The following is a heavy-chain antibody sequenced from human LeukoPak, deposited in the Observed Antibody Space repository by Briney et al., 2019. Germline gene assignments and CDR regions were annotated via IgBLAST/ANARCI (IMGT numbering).Heavy chain of an antibody. Sequence: GGTLRLSCAASGFTFSSYWMSWVRQAPGKGLEWVANIKQDGSEKYYVDSVKGRFTISRDNAKNSLYLQMNSLRAEDTAVYYCARVDSGSRIPYYYYMDVWGKGTTVTVSS. J-gene: IGHJ6*03. CDR1: GFTFSSYW. CDR3: ARVDSGSRIPYYYYMDV. D-gene: IGHD1-26*01. V-gene: IGHV3-7*01. CDR2: IKQDGSEK.